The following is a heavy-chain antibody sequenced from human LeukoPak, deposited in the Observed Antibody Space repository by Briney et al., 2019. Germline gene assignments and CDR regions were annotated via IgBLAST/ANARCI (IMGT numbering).Heavy chain of an antibody. J-gene: IGHJ4*02. CDR1: GYTFTSYA. D-gene: IGHD3-10*01. CDR2: INTNTGNP. V-gene: IGHV7-4-1*02. CDR3: ARAARSRYGSGTKFDY. Sequence: ASVKVSCKASGYTFTSYAMNWVRQAPGQGLEWMGWINTNTGNPTYAQGFTGQFVFSSDTSVSTAYLQISSLKAEDTAVYYCARAARSRYGSGTKFDYWGQGTLVTVSS.